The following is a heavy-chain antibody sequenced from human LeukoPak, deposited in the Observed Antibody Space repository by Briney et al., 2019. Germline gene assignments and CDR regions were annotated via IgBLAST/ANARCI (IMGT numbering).Heavy chain of an antibody. CDR2: FDPEDGET. CDR1: GYTLTELS. Sequence: GASVKVSCKVSGYTLTELSMHWVRQARGKGLEWMGGFDPEDGETIYAQKFQGRVTMTEDTSTDTAYMELSSLRSEDTAVYYCATARPEYYYDSSGYSYFDYWGQGTLVTVSS. D-gene: IGHD3-22*01. V-gene: IGHV1-24*01. CDR3: ATARPEYYYDSSGYSYFDY. J-gene: IGHJ4*02.